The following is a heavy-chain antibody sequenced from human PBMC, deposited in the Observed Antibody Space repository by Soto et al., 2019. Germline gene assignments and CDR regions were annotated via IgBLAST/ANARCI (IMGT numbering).Heavy chain of an antibody. J-gene: IGHJ5*02. D-gene: IGHD6-13*01. CDR2: ISYDGSNK. CDR1: GFTFSSYG. V-gene: IGHV3-30*18. Sequence: GGSLRLSCAASGFTFSSYGMHWVRQAPGKGLEWVAVISYDGSNKYYADSVKGRFTISRDNSKNTLYLQMNSLRAEDTAVYYCAKAAAATARWFEPWGQGTLVTVSS. CDR3: AKAAAATARWFEP.